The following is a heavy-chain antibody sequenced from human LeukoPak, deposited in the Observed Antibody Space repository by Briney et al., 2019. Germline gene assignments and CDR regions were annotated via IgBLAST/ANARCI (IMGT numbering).Heavy chain of an antibody. Sequence: GGSLRLSCAASGFTVSSNYMSWVRQAPGKGLEWVSVIYSGGSTYYADSVKGRFTISRDNSKNTLYLQMNSLRAEDTAVYYCARDPTSRGWYYFDYWGQGTLVTVSS. J-gene: IGHJ4*02. V-gene: IGHV3-53*01. CDR3: ARDPTSRGWYYFDY. D-gene: IGHD2-15*01. CDR1: GFTVSSNY. CDR2: IYSGGST.